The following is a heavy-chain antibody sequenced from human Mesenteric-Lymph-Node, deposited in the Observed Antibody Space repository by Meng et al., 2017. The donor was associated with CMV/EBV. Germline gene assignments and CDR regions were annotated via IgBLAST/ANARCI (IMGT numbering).Heavy chain of an antibody. D-gene: IGHD3/OR15-3a*01. J-gene: IGHJ5*02. CDR3: AREEGLDP. CDR2: ISSGGSYI. Sequence: GGSLRLSCAASGFTFSSYSMNWVRQAPGKGLEWVSSISSGGSYIYYADSVKGRFTISRDNAKNSLYLQMNSLRAEDTAVYYCAREEGLDPWGQGTLVTVSS. CDR1: GFTFSSYS. V-gene: IGHV3-21*01.